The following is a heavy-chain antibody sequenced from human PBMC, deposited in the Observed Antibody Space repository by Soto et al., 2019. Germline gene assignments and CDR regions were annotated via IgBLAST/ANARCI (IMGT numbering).Heavy chain of an antibody. D-gene: IGHD1-26*01. J-gene: IGHJ4*02. Sequence: ASVKVSGKASGYTFTSYDINWVRQATGQGLEWMGWINPNSGGTNYAQKFQGWVTMTRDTSISTAYMELSRLRSDDTAVYYCARDSGSYYLDYWGQGTLVTVSS. CDR1: GYTFTSYD. CDR2: INPNSGGT. CDR3: ARDSGSYYLDY. V-gene: IGHV1-2*04.